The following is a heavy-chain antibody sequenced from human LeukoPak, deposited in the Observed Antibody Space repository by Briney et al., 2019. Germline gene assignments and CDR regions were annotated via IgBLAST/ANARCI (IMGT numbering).Heavy chain of an antibody. D-gene: IGHD3-22*01. CDR2: LGRTGEYK. Sequence: GGSLRLSCSASGFTYTDYSMSWVRQVPGKGLEWVSGLGRTGEYKYYADSVKGHFTISRDNSKNSLSLQVSSLRAEDTAVYYCAKTDGYYSDWGQGTLVTVSS. V-gene: IGHV3-23*01. J-gene: IGHJ4*02. CDR3: AKTDGYYSD. CDR1: GFTYTDYS.